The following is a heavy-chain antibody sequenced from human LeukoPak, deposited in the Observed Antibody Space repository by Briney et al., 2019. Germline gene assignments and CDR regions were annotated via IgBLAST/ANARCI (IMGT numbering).Heavy chain of an antibody. D-gene: IGHD4-23*01. J-gene: IGHJ4*02. CDR3: ARDPGGNHLGGFDY. Sequence: GGSLRLSCAASGFTFSSYAMSWVREAPGKGLEWVSAISGSGGSTYYADSVKGRFTISRDNSKNTLYLQMNSLRAEDTAVYYCARDPGGNHLGGFDYWGQGTLVTVSS. CDR2: ISGSGGST. CDR1: GFTFSSYA. V-gene: IGHV3-23*01.